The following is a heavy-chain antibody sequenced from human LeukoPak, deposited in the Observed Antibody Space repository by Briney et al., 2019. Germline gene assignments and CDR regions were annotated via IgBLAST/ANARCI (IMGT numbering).Heavy chain of an antibody. D-gene: IGHD3-9*01. J-gene: IGHJ4*02. Sequence: SETLFLTCTVQGGSLSGAYWTWIRQPPGKGLEWIGEINHTGSTNYNPSFKSRVTMSADTPKNQFSLNLTSVTAADTALYYCARGPVRLARPYDYWGQGTLVTVSS. CDR2: INHTGST. CDR3: ARGPVRLARPYDY. CDR1: GGSLSGAY. V-gene: IGHV4-34*01.